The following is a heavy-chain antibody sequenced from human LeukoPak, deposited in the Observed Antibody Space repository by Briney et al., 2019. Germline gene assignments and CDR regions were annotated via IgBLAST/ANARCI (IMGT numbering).Heavy chain of an antibody. CDR1: GFTVSSNY. V-gene: IGHV3-66*02. Sequence: GGSLGLSCAASGFTVSSNYMSWVRQAPGKGLEWVSVIHSSGNTYYADSVKDRFTISRDNSKNTMYLQMNSLRTEDTAVYYCARRRSSSWGIDYWGQGTLVTVSS. CDR3: ARRRSSSWGIDY. J-gene: IGHJ4*02. CDR2: IHSSGNT. D-gene: IGHD6-13*01.